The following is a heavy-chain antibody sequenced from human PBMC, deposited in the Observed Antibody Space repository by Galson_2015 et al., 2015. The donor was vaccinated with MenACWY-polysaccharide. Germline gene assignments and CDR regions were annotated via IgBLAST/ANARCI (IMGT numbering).Heavy chain of an antibody. CDR3: ARDPVDGSGHFDY. J-gene: IGHJ4*02. D-gene: IGHD6-19*01. CDR2: IKGDGSSI. CDR1: GFTFSSYW. Sequence: SLRLSCAASGFTFSSYWMHWVRQVPGKGLMWVSRIKGDGSSIIYADSVKGRFTISRDNTKNTVWPQMNSLRVEDTAVYYCARDPVDGSGHFDYWGQGTLVTVSS. V-gene: IGHV3-74*01.